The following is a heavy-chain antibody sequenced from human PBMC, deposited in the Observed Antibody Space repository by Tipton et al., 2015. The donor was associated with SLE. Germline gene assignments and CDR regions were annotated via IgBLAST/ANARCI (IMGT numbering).Heavy chain of an antibody. V-gene: IGHV4-59*08. CDR2: IYNGGRT. CDR1: GGSISNYY. J-gene: IGHJ4*02. CDR3: ARQGGQWLDFDY. D-gene: IGHD6-19*01. Sequence: TLSLTCTVSGGSISNYYWSWVRQPPGKGLEWIGFIYNGGRTRYNPSLESRVTMSVDTSKNQFSLKLRSGTAADTAVYYCARQGGQWLDFDYWGQGTLVTVSS.